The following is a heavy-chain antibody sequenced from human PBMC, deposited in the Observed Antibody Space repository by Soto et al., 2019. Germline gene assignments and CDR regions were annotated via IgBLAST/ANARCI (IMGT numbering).Heavy chain of an antibody. CDR2: IKEDGSEK. D-gene: IGHD3-22*01. CDR3: ARDRDSRGYSYFDY. J-gene: IGHJ4*02. V-gene: IGHV3-7*01. Sequence: EVQLVESGGGLVQPGGSLRLSCAASGFTFSSFWMSWVRQAPGKGLEWVAKIKEDGSEKSSVDSVKGRFSISRDNAKNSLYLQMNSLRAEDTAVYYCARDRDSRGYSYFDYWGQGTLVTVSS. CDR1: GFTFSSFW.